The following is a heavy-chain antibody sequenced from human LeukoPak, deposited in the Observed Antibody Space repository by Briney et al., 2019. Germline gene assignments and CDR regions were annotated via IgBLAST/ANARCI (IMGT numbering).Heavy chain of an antibody. CDR3: ARDSGADGGSPDP. CDR2: INPNSGGT. D-gene: IGHD2-15*01. J-gene: IGHJ5*02. CDR1: GYTFTGYY. Sequence: ASVKVSCKASGYTFTGYYMHWVRQAPGQGLEWMGRINPNSGGTNYAQRFQGRVTMTTDTSTSTAYMELRSLRSDDTAVYYCARDSGADGGSPDPWGQGTLVTVSS. V-gene: IGHV1-2*06.